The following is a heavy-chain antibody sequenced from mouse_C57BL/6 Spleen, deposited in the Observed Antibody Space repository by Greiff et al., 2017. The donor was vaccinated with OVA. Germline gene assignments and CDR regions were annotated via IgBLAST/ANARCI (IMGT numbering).Heavy chain of an antibody. CDR3: ARPSSGSFAY. V-gene: IGHV5-9*01. Sequence: EVQLVESGGGLVKPGGSLKLSCAASGFTFSSYTMPWVRQTPEKRLEWVATISGGGGNTYYPDSVKGRFTISRDNAKNNRYLRMSSLRSEDTALYYCARPSSGSFAYWGQGTLVTVSA. J-gene: IGHJ3*01. CDR2: ISGGGGNT. CDR1: GFTFSSYT. D-gene: IGHD3-2*02.